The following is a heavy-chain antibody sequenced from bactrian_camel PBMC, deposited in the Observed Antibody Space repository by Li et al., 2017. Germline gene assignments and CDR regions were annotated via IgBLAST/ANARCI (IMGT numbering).Heavy chain of an antibody. J-gene: IGHJ7*01. CDR1: GYTYYRYC. D-gene: IGHD6*01. V-gene: IGHV3S60*01. Sequence: HVQLVESGGASVQAGGSLRLSCQISGYTYYRYCLGWFRQAPGKERESVARVHTGTIFYAASVKGRFTISQDSAKNTAILQMTDLEPEDSAMYYCAANSGRYGGTCESHIGMDYWGKGTQVTVS. CDR2: VHTGTI.